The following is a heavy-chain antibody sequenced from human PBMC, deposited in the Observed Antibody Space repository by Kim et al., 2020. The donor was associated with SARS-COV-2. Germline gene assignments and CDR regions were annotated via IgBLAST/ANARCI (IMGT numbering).Heavy chain of an antibody. CDR1: GFTFSSYA. J-gene: IGHJ2*01. V-gene: IGHV3-23*01. CDR3: AKDAYCGGDCSSSYWYFDL. Sequence: GGSLRLSCAASGFTFSSYAMSWVRQAPGKGLEWVSAISGSGGSTYYADSVTGRFTISRDNSKNTLYLQMNSLRAEDTAVYYCAKDAYCGGDCSSSYWYFDLWGRGTMVTVSS. CDR2: ISGSGGST. D-gene: IGHD2-21*02.